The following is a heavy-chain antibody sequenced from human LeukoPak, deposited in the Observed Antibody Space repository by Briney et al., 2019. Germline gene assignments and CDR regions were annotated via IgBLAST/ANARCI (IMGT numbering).Heavy chain of an antibody. D-gene: IGHD1-1*01. CDR2: INSDGSIT. CDR3: ARDYNWNPPDY. J-gene: IGHJ4*02. V-gene: IGHV3-74*01. CDR1: GFTFSPYW. Sequence: GGSLRLSCAASGFTFSPYWMHWVRQAPGKGLVWVSRINSDGSITSYADSVKGRFTISRDNAKNTLYLQMNSLRVEHTAVYYCARDYNWNPPDYWGQGTLVTVSS.